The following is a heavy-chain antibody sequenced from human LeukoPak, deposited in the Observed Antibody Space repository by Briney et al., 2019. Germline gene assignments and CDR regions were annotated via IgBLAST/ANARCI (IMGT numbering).Heavy chain of an antibody. CDR1: GFTFNRYW. CDR3: ARGSRFGVVERDAFDI. J-gene: IGHJ3*02. Sequence: PGGSLRLSCAASGFTFNRYWMSWVRQAPGKELQWVANIKQDGSAKYYVDSVKGRFTISRDNAKNSLYLQMNGLRAEDTAVYYCARGSRFGVVERDAFDIWGQGTMVTVSS. V-gene: IGHV3-7*01. CDR2: IKQDGSAK. D-gene: IGHD3-3*01.